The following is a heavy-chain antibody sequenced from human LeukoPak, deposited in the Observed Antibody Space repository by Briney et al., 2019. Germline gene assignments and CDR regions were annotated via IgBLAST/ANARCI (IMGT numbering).Heavy chain of an antibody. CDR2: IKQDGSEK. CDR3: ARDNCTGTSCHHFDY. V-gene: IGHV3-7*01. J-gene: IGHJ4*02. Sequence: GGSLRLSCAASAFTFTNYWMSWVRQAPGKGLEWVANIKQDGSEKYYVDSVKGRFTISRDNAKNSLYLQMNTLRAEDTAVYYCARDNCTGTSCHHFDYWGEGTLVTVSS. CDR1: AFTFTNYW. D-gene: IGHD2-2*01.